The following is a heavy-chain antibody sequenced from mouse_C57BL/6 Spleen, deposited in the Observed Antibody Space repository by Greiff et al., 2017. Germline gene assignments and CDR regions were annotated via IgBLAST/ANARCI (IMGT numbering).Heavy chain of an antibody. CDR1: GYSFTDYN. V-gene: IGHV1-39*01. D-gene: IGHD1-1*01. Sequence: EVQLQQSGPELVKPGASVKISCKASGYSFTDYNMNWVKQSNGKSLEWIGVINPNYGSTSYNQKFKGKATLTVDQSSSTAYLQLNSLTSADSAVYDCEDTVKYYFDYWGQGTTLTVSS. CDR3: EDTVKYYFDY. J-gene: IGHJ2*01. CDR2: INPNYGST.